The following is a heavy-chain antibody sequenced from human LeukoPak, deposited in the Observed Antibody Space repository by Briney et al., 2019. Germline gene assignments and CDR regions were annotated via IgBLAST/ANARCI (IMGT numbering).Heavy chain of an antibody. Sequence: ASVKVSCKVSAYTLTELSMHWVRQAPGQGLEWMGWINPNSGGTNYAQKFQGRVTMTRDTSISTGYMELSRLRSDDTAVYYCASGGATRYYYYMDVWGKGTTVTVSS. CDR1: AYTLTELS. V-gene: IGHV1-2*02. CDR3: ASGGATRYYYYMDV. CDR2: INPNSGGT. D-gene: IGHD1-26*01. J-gene: IGHJ6*03.